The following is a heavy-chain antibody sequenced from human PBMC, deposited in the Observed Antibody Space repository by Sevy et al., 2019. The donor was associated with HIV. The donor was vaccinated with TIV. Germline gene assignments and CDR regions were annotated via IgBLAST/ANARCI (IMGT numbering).Heavy chain of an antibody. V-gene: IGHV3-11*06. CDR1: GFTFSDYY. D-gene: IGHD2-2*01. Sequence: GGSLRLSCAASGFTFSDYYINWIRQAPGKGLEWVSYISGSSSYTNYADSVKGRFTISRDNAKNSLYLQMNSLRAEDTAVYYCAGGGCSISSCPKGDAFDIWGQGTMVTVSS. J-gene: IGHJ3*02. CDR3: AGGGCSISSCPKGDAFDI. CDR2: ISGSSSYT.